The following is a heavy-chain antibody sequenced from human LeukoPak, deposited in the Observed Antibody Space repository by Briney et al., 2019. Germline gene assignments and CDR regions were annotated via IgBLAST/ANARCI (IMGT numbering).Heavy chain of an antibody. Sequence: GSSVKVSCKPSGYTFTNYSISWVRQAPGQGLEWMGWISGYNGNTNYAQKFQGRVTMTTDTSTTTAYMELRSLRSDDTAVYYCARDQPHYSGNSHFDYWGQGTLVTVSS. CDR3: ARDQPHYSGNSHFDY. CDR1: GYTFTNYS. CDR2: ISGYNGNT. D-gene: IGHD1-26*01. J-gene: IGHJ4*02. V-gene: IGHV1-18*01.